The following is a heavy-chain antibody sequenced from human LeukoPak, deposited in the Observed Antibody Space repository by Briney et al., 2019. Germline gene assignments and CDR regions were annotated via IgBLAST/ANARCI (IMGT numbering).Heavy chain of an antibody. CDR2: ISSSSSTI. Sequence: PGGSLRLSCAASGFTFSSYSMNWVRQAPGKGLEWVSYISSSSSTIYYADSVKGRFTISRDNAKNSLYLQMNSLRAEDTAVYYCASVQDCGGDCYSVNWGQGNLVTVSS. J-gene: IGHJ4*02. CDR1: GFTFSSYS. D-gene: IGHD2-21*02. CDR3: ASVQDCGGDCYSVN. V-gene: IGHV3-48*01.